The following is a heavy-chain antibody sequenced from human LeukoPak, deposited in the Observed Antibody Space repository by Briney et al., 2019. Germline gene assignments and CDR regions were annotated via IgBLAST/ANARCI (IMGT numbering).Heavy chain of an antibody. J-gene: IGHJ4*02. CDR3: ARAATYDFWSGYREYDY. V-gene: IGHV1-2*02. D-gene: IGHD3-3*01. CDR2: INPNSGGT. Sequence: GASVKLSCKASGYTFTGYYMHWVRQSAGQRRGWMGWINPNSGGTNYAQKFQGRVTMTRDTSISTAYMELSRLRSDDTAVYYCARAATYDFWSGYREYDYWGQGTLVTVSS. CDR1: GYTFTGYY.